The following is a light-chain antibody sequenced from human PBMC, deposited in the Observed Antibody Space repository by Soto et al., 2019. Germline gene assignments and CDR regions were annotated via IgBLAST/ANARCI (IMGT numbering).Light chain of an antibody. J-gene: IGKJ3*01. CDR2: AAS. CDR1: QGISSY. Sequence: AIRMTQSPSSFSASTGDRVTITCRASQGISSYLAWYQQKPGKAPNLLIYAASTLHSGVPSRFSGSGSGTDFTLTISCLQSEDFATYYCQHYYTYPPTFGPGTKVDI. CDR3: QHYYTYPPT. V-gene: IGKV1-8*01.